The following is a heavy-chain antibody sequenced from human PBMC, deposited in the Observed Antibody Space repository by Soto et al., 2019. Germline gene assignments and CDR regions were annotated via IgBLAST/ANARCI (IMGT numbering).Heavy chain of an antibody. V-gene: IGHV4-39*01. Sequence: QLQLQESGPGLVKPSETLSLTCTVSDGSITSSSYYWGWIRQPPGKGLEWFGSIFHSGSTYYNPSLKSRVSISVHTSRNQFSLKLSSVTAADTAVYYCARPPDTIQYFDPYYFDYWGKGTLVTVSS. CDR1: DGSITSSSYY. J-gene: IGHJ4*02. D-gene: IGHD3-9*01. CDR3: ARPPDTIQYFDPYYFDY. CDR2: IFHSGST.